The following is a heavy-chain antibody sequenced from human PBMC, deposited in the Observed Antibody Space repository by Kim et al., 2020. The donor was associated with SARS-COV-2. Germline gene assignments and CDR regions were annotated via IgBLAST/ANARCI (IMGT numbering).Heavy chain of an antibody. CDR1: GFTFSSYA. D-gene: IGHD2-2*03. CDR3: AKVLDIVVVPAASFDY. V-gene: IGHV3-23*01. Sequence: GGSLRLSCAASGFTFSSYAMSWVRQAPGKGLEWVSAISGSGGSTYYADSVKGRFTISRDNSKNTLYLQMNSLRAEDTAVYYCAKVLDIVVVPAASFDYWGQGTLVTVSS. J-gene: IGHJ4*02. CDR2: ISGSGGST.